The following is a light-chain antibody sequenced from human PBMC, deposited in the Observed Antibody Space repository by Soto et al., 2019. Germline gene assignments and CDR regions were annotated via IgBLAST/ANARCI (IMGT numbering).Light chain of an antibody. V-gene: IGLV2-14*01. Sequence: QSVLTQPASVSGSLGQSITISCTGTISDVGGYNYVSWYQQHPGKAPKLMIYDVSNRPSGVSNRFSGSKSGNTASLTISGLQAEDEADYYCSSYTSSSSYVFGTGTKVTVL. CDR1: ISDVGGYNY. CDR3: SSYTSSSSYV. CDR2: DVS. J-gene: IGLJ1*01.